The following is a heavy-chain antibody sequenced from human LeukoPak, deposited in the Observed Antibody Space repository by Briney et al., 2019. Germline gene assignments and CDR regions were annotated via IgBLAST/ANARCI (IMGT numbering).Heavy chain of an antibody. V-gene: IGHV3-23*01. CDR2: ISGSGGST. Sequence: GGSLRLSCAASGFTFSSYGMSWVRQAPGKGLEWVSGISGSGGSTYYADSVKGRFTISRDNSKNTLYLQMNSLRPEDTAVYYCAKQPFNYGDYRGYWYFDLWGRGTLVTVSS. CDR1: GFTFSSYG. J-gene: IGHJ2*01. D-gene: IGHD4-17*01. CDR3: AKQPFNYGDYRGYWYFDL.